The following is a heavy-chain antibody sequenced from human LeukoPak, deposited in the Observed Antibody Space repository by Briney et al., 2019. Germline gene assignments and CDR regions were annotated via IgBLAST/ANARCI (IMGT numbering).Heavy chain of an antibody. D-gene: IGHD1-1*01. Sequence: ASVKVSCKASGYTFTSYYMHWVRQGPGQGLEWMGIINPSGGSTSYAQKFQGRVTMTRDMSTSTAYMELRSLRSDDTAVYYCARDQASGPRFFDYWGQGTLVTVSS. V-gene: IGHV1-46*01. CDR1: GYTFTSYY. J-gene: IGHJ4*02. CDR2: INPSGGST. CDR3: ARDQASGPRFFDY.